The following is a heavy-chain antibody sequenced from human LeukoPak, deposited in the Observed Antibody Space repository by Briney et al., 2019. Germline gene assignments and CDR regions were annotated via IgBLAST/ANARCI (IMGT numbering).Heavy chain of an antibody. V-gene: IGHV3-53*01. CDR1: GFTVSSNY. CDR2: IYSGGTT. Sequence: GSLRLSCAASGFTVSSNYMSWVRQAPGMGLEWVSVIYSGGTTYYADSVKGRFTISRDNSKNTLYLQMSSLRAEDTAVYFCARVYSSSWYKVFDYWGQGTLVTVSS. CDR3: ARVYSSSWYKVFDY. D-gene: IGHD6-13*01. J-gene: IGHJ4*02.